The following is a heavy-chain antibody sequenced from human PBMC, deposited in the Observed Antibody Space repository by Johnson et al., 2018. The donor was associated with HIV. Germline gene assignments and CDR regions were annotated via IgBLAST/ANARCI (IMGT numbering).Heavy chain of an antibody. D-gene: IGHD1-26*01. CDR2: IYNDGSRT. J-gene: IGHJ3*02. V-gene: IGHV3-20*04. Sequence: MLLVESGGGVVRPGGSLRLSCAASGFTFDDYGMSWVRQAPGKRPVWVARIYNDGSRTTYADSVKGRFTISRDNPKNTLNLQMNSLRAEDTAVYYCAKDRSGGSSFPDAFDMWGQGTLVTVSS. CDR3: AKDRSGGSSFPDAFDM. CDR1: GFTFDDYG.